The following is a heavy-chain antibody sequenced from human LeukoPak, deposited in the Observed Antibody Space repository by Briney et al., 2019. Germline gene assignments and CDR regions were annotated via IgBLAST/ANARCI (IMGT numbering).Heavy chain of an antibody. J-gene: IGHJ4*02. CDR2: IYYSGST. Sequence: PSETLSLTCTVSGSSISSYYWSWIRQPPGKGLEWIGYIYYSGSTNYNPSLKSRVTISVDTSKNQFSLKLSSVTAADTAVYYCARHNPYCSGGSCYDGGDYWGQGTLVTVSS. D-gene: IGHD2-15*01. V-gene: IGHV4-59*08. CDR3: ARHNPYCSGGSCYDGGDY. CDR1: GSSISSYY.